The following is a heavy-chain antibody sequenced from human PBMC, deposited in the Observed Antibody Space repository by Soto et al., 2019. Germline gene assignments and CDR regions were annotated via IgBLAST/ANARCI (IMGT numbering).Heavy chain of an antibody. V-gene: IGHV4-31*03. D-gene: IGHD2-15*01. CDR1: GGSISSVIYY. Sequence: QVQLQESGPGLVKPSQTLSLTCTVSGGSISSVIYYWSWIRQHPGKGLEWIGYIYYSGSTYYSPSLMSRVTISVDTSKNQFSLKLSSVTAADTAVYFCARGGLGYCSGSSCYSAELCRYYYGMDVWGQGTTVTVSS. CDR3: ARGGLGYCSGSSCYSAELCRYYYGMDV. J-gene: IGHJ6*02. CDR2: IYYSGST.